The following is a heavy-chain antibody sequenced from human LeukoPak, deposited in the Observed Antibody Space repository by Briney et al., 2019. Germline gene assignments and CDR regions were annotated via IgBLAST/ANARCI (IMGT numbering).Heavy chain of an antibody. J-gene: IGHJ4*02. CDR1: GYTLTELS. Sequence: ASVKVSCKVSGYTLTELSMHWVRQAPGKGLEWMGGFDPEDGETIYAQKFQGRVTMTEDTSTDTAYMELSSLRSEDTAVYYCARDFWFAEFPGYWGQGTLVTVSS. V-gene: IGHV1-24*01. CDR3: ARDFWFAEFPGY. CDR2: FDPEDGET. D-gene: IGHD3-10*01.